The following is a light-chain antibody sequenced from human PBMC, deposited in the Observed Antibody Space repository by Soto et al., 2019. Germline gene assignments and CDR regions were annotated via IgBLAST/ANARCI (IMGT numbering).Light chain of an antibody. V-gene: IGLV1-44*01. CDR1: SSNIGSHT. J-gene: IGLJ2*01. Sequence: QSVLTHPPSASGTPGQRITISCSGSSSNIGSHTVNWHQQVPGTAPKLLIYSNNERPSGVPDRFSGSKSGTSASLAISGLQSGDEADYYCAAWDDSLNGVIFGGVTKLTVL. CDR3: AAWDDSLNGVI. CDR2: SNN.